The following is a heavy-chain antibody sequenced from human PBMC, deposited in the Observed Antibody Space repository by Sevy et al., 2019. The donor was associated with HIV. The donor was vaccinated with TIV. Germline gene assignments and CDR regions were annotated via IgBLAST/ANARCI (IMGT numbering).Heavy chain of an antibody. J-gene: IGHJ4*02. CDR3: AKEDVAVAGIFDY. D-gene: IGHD6-19*01. CDR1: GFSFSRYA. V-gene: IGHV3-23*01. Sequence: GGSLRLSCAASGFSFSRYAMTWVRQAPGKGLEWVSGISGTGGNTFYADSVKGRFTISRDNSKNTLYLQMNNMRVEDTAVYYCAKEDVAVAGIFDYWGQGTLVTVSS. CDR2: ISGTGGNT.